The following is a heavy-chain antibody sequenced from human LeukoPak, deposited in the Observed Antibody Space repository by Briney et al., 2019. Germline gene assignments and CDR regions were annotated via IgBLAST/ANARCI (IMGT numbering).Heavy chain of an antibody. J-gene: IGHJ4*02. D-gene: IGHD3-3*02. CDR3: ARRGLGISYYFDY. CDR2: ISAYNGNT. V-gene: IGHV1-18*01. Sequence: ASVKVSCKASGGTFSSYAISWVRQAPGQGLEWMGWISAYNGNTNYTQKLQGRVTMTTDTSTNTAYMELRSLRSDDTAVYYCARRGLGISYYFDYWGQGTLVTVSS. CDR1: GGTFSSYA.